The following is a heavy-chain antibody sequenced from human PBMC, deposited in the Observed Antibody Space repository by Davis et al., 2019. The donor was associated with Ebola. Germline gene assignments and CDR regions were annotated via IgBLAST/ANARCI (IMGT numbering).Heavy chain of an antibody. CDR2: IYTSGST. Sequence: PGGSLRLSCTVSGGSISSYYWSWIRQPAGKGLEWIGRIYTSGSTNYNPSLKSRVTISVDTSKNQFSLKLSSVAAADTAVYYCARVDTAMAVDYWGQGTLVTVSS. J-gene: IGHJ4*02. V-gene: IGHV4-4*07. CDR1: GGSISSYY. D-gene: IGHD5-18*01. CDR3: ARVDTAMAVDY.